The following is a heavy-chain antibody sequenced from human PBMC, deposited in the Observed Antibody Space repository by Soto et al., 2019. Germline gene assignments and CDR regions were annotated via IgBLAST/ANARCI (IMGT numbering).Heavy chain of an antibody. Sequence: EVQLVETGGGLIQPGGSLRLSCEVTAFTVSSNYMSWVRQAPGKGLEWVSVIYSGGTTYSADSVKGRFTISRDDSKNTLYLQMNSLRAEDTAVYYCARAWWSSSRWFDPWGQGTLVTVSS. CDR3: ARAWWSSSRWFDP. D-gene: IGHD6-6*01. J-gene: IGHJ5*02. CDR2: IYSGGTT. V-gene: IGHV3-53*02. CDR1: AFTVSSNY.